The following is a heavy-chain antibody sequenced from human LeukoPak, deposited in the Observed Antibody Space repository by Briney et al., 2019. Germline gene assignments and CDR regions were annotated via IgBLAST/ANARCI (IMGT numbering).Heavy chain of an antibody. D-gene: IGHD6-13*01. Sequence: PGGSLRLSCAASGFTFSSYAMSWVRQAPGKGLEWVSAISGSSGSTYYADSVKGRFTISRDNSKNTLYLQLNSLRAEDTAVYYCAKTNNQQLVNDAFDIWGQGTMVTVSS. V-gene: IGHV3-23*01. CDR2: ISGSSGST. J-gene: IGHJ3*02. CDR3: AKTNNQQLVNDAFDI. CDR1: GFTFSSYA.